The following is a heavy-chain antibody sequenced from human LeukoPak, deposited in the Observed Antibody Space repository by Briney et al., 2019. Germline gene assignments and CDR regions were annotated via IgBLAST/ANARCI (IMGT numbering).Heavy chain of an antibody. CDR1: GFTFDRYW. V-gene: IGHV3-74*01. CDR2: IDTDGSDR. J-gene: IGHJ4*02. D-gene: IGHD3-16*02. CDR3: ARGGFIVGANQYFQW. Sequence: GGSLRLSCVASGFTFDRYWMHWVRQAPGKGLVWVSRIDTDGSDRGYAESVKGRFTISRDNTKNTLYLQMDSLRVEDTAVYYCARGGFIVGANQYFQWWGQGTRVIVSS.